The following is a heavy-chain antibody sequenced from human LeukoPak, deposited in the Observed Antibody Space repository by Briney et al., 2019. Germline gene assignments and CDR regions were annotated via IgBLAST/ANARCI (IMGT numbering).Heavy chain of an antibody. Sequence: ASVKVSCKASGYSFTSCAMNWVRQAPGQGLEWMGCINTNTGNPTYAQGFTGRFVFSLDTSVSTAYLQISSLKAEDTAVYYCARGYCSGGTCPTFIDYWGQGTLATVSS. CDR2: INTNTGNP. J-gene: IGHJ4*02. V-gene: IGHV7-4-1*02. D-gene: IGHD2-15*01. CDR3: ARGYCSGGTCPTFIDY. CDR1: GYSFTSCA.